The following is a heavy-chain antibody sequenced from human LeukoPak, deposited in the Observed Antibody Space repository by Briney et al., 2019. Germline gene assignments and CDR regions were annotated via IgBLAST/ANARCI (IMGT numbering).Heavy chain of an antibody. CDR3: ARSDAVITRYFDY. Sequence: PGRSLRLSCAASGFSFNNYAMHWVRQAPGKGLEWVAVISYDGSYKYYADSVKGRFTISRDNSKNTLYLQMSSLRAEDTAVYYCARSDAVITRYFDYWGQGTLVTVSS. CDR2: ISYDGSYK. V-gene: IGHV3-30*04. J-gene: IGHJ4*02. CDR1: GFSFNNYA. D-gene: IGHD2/OR15-2a*01.